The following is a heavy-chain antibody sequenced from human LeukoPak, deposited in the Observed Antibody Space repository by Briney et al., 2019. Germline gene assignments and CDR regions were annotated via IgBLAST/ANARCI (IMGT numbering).Heavy chain of an antibody. J-gene: IGHJ6*03. CDR2: IIPIFGTA. CDR1: GGTFSSYA. Sequence: SVKVSCKASGGTFSSYAISWVRQAPGQGLEWMGGIIPIFGTANYAQKFQGRVTITTDESTSTAYMELSRLRSEDTAVYYCARVPRCSGGSCYEWGHHYYYMDVWGKGTTVTVSS. V-gene: IGHV1-69*05. D-gene: IGHD2-15*01. CDR3: ARVPRCSGGSCYEWGHHYYYMDV.